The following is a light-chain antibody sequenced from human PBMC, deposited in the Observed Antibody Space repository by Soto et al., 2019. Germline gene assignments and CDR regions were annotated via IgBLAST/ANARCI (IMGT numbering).Light chain of an antibody. CDR3: AAWDDSLSAWV. V-gene: IGLV1-47*01. Sequence: QSVLTQPPSASGTPGQRGTISCSGGSYNVGKNLVYWYQQRPGTAPKLIIFKNSQRPSGVPDRFSGSNSGSSASLAISGHRSEDEADYFCAAWDDSLSAWVFGGGTKVTVL. J-gene: IGLJ3*02. CDR2: KNS. CDR1: SYNVGKNL.